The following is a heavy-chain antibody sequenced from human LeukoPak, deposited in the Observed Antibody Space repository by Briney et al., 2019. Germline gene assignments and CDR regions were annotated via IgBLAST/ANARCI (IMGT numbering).Heavy chain of an antibody. V-gene: IGHV1-18*01. CDR2: INDYNGNT. D-gene: IGHD3-22*01. CDR3: ARVHYYDSSGYGGKDDYAFDF. CDR1: GYTITRSG. Sequence: ASVKVSCKHSGYTITRSGISWGRRAPGQGLEWMGWINDYNGNTNYAQMFQGRVILTTDTSTRTAYMELRSLTSDVTAVYYCARVHYYDSSGYGGKDDYAFDFWGQGTMVTVSS. J-gene: IGHJ3*01.